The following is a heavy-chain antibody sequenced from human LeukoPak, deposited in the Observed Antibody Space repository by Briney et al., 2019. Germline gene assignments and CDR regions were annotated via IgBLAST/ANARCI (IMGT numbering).Heavy chain of an antibody. D-gene: IGHD3-22*01. CDR2: IYYSGTT. Sequence: PSETLSLTCTVSGGSISNYYWSWIRQPPGKGLEWIGYIYYSGTTNYNPSLKSRVTISVDTSKNQFSLKLSSVTAADTAVYHCARDYYDSNGPFDYWGQGTLVTVSS. J-gene: IGHJ4*02. CDR1: GGSISNYY. V-gene: IGHV4-59*12. CDR3: ARDYYDSNGPFDY.